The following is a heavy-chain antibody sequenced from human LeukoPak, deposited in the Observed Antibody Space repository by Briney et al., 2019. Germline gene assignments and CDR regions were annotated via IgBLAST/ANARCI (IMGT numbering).Heavy chain of an antibody. J-gene: IGHJ2*01. CDR3: ARDPNSIGSLFYWYFDL. Sequence: GGSLRLSCAVSGITFSDIWVSWVRQAPGKGLEWVSYISSSSTIYYADSVKGRFTISRDNAKNSLYLQMNSLRAEDTAVYYCARDPNSIGSLFYWYFDLWGRGTLVTVSS. D-gene: IGHD3-22*01. V-gene: IGHV3-69-1*01. CDR1: GITFSDIW. CDR2: ISSSSTI.